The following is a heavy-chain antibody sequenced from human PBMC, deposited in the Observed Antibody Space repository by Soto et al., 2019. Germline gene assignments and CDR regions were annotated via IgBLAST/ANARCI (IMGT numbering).Heavy chain of an antibody. V-gene: IGHV5-51*01. J-gene: IGHJ6*02. CDR2: IYPGDSDT. D-gene: IGHD5-18*01. Sequence: GESLKISCKGSGYSFTSYWIGWVRQMPGKGLEWMGIIYPGDSDTRYSPSFQGQVTISADKSISTAYLQWSSLKASDTAMYYCARSTAMPYYCYYGMDVWGQGTTVTVSS. CDR3: ARSTAMPYYCYYGMDV. CDR1: GYSFTSYW.